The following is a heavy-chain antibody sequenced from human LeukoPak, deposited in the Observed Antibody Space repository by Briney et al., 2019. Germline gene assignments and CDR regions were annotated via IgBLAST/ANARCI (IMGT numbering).Heavy chain of an antibody. D-gene: IGHD3-22*01. V-gene: IGHV4-34*01. CDR2: INHSGST. CDR1: GGSFSGYY. CDR3: ARARDYYDSSHSY. J-gene: IGHJ4*02. Sequence: SETLSLTCAVYGGSFSGYYWSWIRQPPGKGLEWIGEINHSGSTNCNPSLKSRVTISVDTSKNQFSLKLSSVTAADTAVYYCARARDYYDSSHSYWGQGTLVTVSS.